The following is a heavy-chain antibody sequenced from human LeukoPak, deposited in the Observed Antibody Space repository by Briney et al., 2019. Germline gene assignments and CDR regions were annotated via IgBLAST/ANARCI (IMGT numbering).Heavy chain of an antibody. CDR2: IYYSGST. D-gene: IGHD3-22*01. V-gene: IGHV4-31*03. CDR3: AGQNYYDSSGYYFFDY. CDR1: GGSISSGGYY. J-gene: IGHJ4*02. Sequence: SETLSLTCTVSGGSISSGGYYWSWIRQHPGKGLEWIGYIYYSGSTYYNPSLKSRVTISVDTSKIQFSLKLNSVTAADTAVYYCAGQNYYDSSGYYFFDYWGQGTLVTVSS.